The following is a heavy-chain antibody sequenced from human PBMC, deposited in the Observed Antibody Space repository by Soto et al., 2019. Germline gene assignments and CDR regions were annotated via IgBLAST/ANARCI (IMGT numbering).Heavy chain of an antibody. CDR1: GFTFSSYS. CDR2: ISSSSSYI. V-gene: IGHV3-21*01. D-gene: IGHD2-2*01. J-gene: IGHJ4*02. CDR3: ARDMGGDIVVVPAADFDY. Sequence: EVQLVESGGGLVKPGGSLRLSCAASGFTFSSYSMNWVRQAPGKGLEWVSSISSSSSYIYYADSVKGRFTISRDNAKNSLYLQMNSLRAEDTAVYYCARDMGGDIVVVPAADFDYWGQGTLVTVSS.